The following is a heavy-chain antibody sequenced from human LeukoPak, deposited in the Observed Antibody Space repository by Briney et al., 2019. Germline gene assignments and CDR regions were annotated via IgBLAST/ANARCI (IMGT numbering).Heavy chain of an antibody. CDR3: AREGYSYGYPNYYYYYGMDV. CDR1: GGSISSTSYY. D-gene: IGHD5-18*01. CDR2: IYYSVSN. J-gene: IGHJ6*02. V-gene: IGHV4-31*03. Sequence: SETLSVTCTVPGGSISSTSYYCGWIRQHPGKGLGWIGYIYYSVSNYYNPSLKSRVTIRVDTSKNQFSLKLSSVTSADTAVYYCAREGYSYGYPNYYYYYGMDVWGQGTTVTVSS.